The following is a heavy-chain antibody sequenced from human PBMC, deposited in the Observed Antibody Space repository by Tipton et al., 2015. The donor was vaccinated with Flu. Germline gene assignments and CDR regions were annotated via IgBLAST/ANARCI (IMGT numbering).Heavy chain of an antibody. D-gene: IGHD3-9*01. V-gene: IGHV3-33*01. Sequence: SGFTFSSYGMHWVRQAPGKGLEWVAGIWYDGSNKYYADSVKGRFTISRDNSKNTLYLQMNSLRAEDTAVYYCARGYDILTDGGGYFDYWGQGTLVTVSS. J-gene: IGHJ4*02. CDR3: ARGYDILTDGGGYFDY. CDR2: IWYDGSNK. CDR1: GFTFSSYG.